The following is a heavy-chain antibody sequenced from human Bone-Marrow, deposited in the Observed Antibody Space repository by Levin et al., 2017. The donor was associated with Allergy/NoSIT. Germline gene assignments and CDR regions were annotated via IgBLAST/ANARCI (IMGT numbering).Heavy chain of an antibody. V-gene: IGHV3-9*01. Sequence: LPGGSLRLSCAASGFNIGDYAMHWVRQAPGKGLEWVSGITWNRGNKDYAASVKGRFTISRDNAKNSLYLQMNSLRIEDTAFYYCAKDMSGNGSNFSYWGQGALVTVSS. CDR1: GFNIGDYA. J-gene: IGHJ4*02. CDR3: AKDMSGNGSNFSY. D-gene: IGHD5-24*01. CDR2: ITWNRGNK.